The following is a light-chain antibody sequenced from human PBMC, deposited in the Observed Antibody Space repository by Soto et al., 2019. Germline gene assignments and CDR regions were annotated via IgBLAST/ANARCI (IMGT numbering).Light chain of an antibody. Sequence: ELVLPQSPGTLSLSPGESATLSCRASQSVSSSYLAWYQQKPGQAPRLLIYGASSRATGIPDRFSGSVSVTDCTLTISRLEPEDFAVYYCQQYGSSLWTFGQGNKVEIE. CDR2: GAS. J-gene: IGKJ1*01. CDR3: QQYGSSLWT. CDR1: QSVSSSY. V-gene: IGKV3-20*01.